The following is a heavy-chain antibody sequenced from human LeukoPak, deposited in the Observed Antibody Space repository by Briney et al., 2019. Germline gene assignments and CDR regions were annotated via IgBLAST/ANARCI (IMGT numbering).Heavy chain of an antibody. CDR2: VNQDGSER. D-gene: IGHD3-22*01. CDR1: GFTFSSYA. Sequence: GGSLRLSCAASGFTFSSYAMSWVRQAPGKGLEWVANVNQDGSERYYVDSVKGRFTISRDNAKNSLYLQMNSLRAEDTAVYYCARDPPRYYDTSGFVSWGQGTLVTVSS. V-gene: IGHV3-7*01. J-gene: IGHJ5*02. CDR3: ARDPPRYYDTSGFVS.